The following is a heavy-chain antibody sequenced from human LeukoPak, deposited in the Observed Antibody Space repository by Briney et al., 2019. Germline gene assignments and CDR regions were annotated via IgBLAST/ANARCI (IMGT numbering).Heavy chain of an antibody. J-gene: IGHJ4*02. V-gene: IGHV4-34*01. D-gene: IGHD2-8*01. CDR2: INHSGST. CDR1: GGSFSGYY. CDR3: ASGRMVYAIRYYFDY. Sequence: PSETLSLTCAVYGGSFSGYYWSWIRQPPGKGLEWIGEINHSGSTNYNPSLKSRVTISVDTSKNQFSLKLSSVTAADTAVYYCASGRMVYAIRYYFDYWGQGTLVTVSS.